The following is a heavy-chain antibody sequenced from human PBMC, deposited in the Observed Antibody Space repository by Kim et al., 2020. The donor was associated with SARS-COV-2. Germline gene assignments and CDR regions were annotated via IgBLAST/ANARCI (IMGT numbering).Heavy chain of an antibody. D-gene: IGHD6-19*01. CDR3: ARERYSSGWYEGAYYFDY. V-gene: IGHV1-69*01. J-gene: IGHJ4*02. Sequence: QGRVTITADESTSTAYMELSSLRSEDTAVYYCARERYSSGWYEGAYYFDYWGQGTLVTVSS.